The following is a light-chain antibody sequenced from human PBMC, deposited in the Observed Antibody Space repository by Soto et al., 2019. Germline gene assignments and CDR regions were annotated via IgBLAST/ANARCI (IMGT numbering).Light chain of an antibody. CDR1: SSDVGAYKY. CDR2: EVT. CDR3: TSYVGNDIWV. V-gene: IGLV2-8*01. J-gene: IGLJ3*02. Sequence: QSVLTQPPSASGSPGQSVTISCTGTSSDVGAYKYVSWYQQYPGKAPKLMIYEVTKRPSGVPDRFSGSKSGNTASLPVSGLQAEDEADYYCTSYVGNDIWVFGGGTKLTVL.